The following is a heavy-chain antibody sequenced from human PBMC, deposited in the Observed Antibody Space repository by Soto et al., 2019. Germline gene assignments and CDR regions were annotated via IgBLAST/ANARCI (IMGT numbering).Heavy chain of an antibody. Sequence: QVTLKESGPVLVKPTETLTLTCIVSGFSLSNTRMGVSWIRQPPGNALEWLAHIFWNDEKSYSTSLKSRLTISKDTSKSQVVLTMTNMDPVDTATYYCARADYGDHDYYFDYWGQGTLVTVSS. V-gene: IGHV2-26*01. J-gene: IGHJ4*02. CDR3: ARADYGDHDYYFDY. D-gene: IGHD4-17*01. CDR2: IFWNDEK. CDR1: GFSLSNTRMG.